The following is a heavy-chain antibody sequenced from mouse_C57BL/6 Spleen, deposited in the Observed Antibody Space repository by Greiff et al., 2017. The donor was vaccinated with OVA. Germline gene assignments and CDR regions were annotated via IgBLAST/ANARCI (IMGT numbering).Heavy chain of an antibody. CDR3: ASWDPVFAN. CDR2: IDPEDGET. J-gene: IGHJ2*01. CDR1: GFSIKDYY. V-gene: IGHV14-2*01. Sequence: EVQLQQSGAELVKPGASVKLSCTASGFSIKDYYMHWVKQRTEQGLEWIGRIDPEDGETKYAPKFQGKATITADTSSNTAYLQLSSLTSEDTAVYYCASWDPVFANWGQGTTLTVSS. D-gene: IGHD4-1*01.